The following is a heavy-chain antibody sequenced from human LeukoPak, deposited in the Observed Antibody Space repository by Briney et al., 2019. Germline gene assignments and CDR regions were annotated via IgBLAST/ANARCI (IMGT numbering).Heavy chain of an antibody. D-gene: IGHD2-2*01. J-gene: IGHJ5*02. V-gene: IGHV1-69*05. CDR2: IIPIFGTA. CDR1: GGTFSSYA. CDR3: ARDRSPVPAAVQSWFDP. Sequence: SVKVSCKASGGTFSSYAISWVRQAPGQGLEWMGGIIPIFGTANYAQKFQGRVTITTDESTSTAYMELSSLRSEDTAVYYCARDRSPVPAAVQSWFDPWGQGTLVTVSS.